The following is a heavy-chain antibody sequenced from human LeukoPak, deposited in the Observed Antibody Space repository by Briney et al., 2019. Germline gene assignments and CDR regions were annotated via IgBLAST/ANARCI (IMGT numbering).Heavy chain of an antibody. Sequence: GGSLRLSCEAAGFTFNSYSFNWVRQAPGKGLEWISYINSVGGTTFYPDSVKGRFTISRDNAKNTLYLQMNSLRAEDTAVYYCARDMVAITMVRGVSRGIDYWGQGTLVTVSS. CDR1: GFTFNSYS. J-gene: IGHJ4*02. D-gene: IGHD3-10*01. CDR3: ARDMVAITMVRGVSRGIDY. V-gene: IGHV3-48*04. CDR2: INSVGGTT.